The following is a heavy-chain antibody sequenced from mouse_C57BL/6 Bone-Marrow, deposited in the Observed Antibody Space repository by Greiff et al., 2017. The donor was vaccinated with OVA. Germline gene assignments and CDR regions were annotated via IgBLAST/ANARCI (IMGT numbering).Heavy chain of an antibody. CDR1: GYTFTSYW. V-gene: IGHV1-50*01. J-gene: IGHJ2*01. CDR2: IDPSDRYP. Sequence: QVQLQQPGAELVKPGASVTLSCKASGYTFTSYWLQWVKQRPGQGLEWIGEIDPSDRYPNYNQKFKGKATLTVDTSSSTAYMQLSSLTSEDSAVYYCARRRQDYWGQGTTLTVSS. CDR3: ARRRQDY.